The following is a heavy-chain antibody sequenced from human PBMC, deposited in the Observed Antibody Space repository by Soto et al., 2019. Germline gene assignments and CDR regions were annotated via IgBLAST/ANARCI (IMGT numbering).Heavy chain of an antibody. CDR3: ARFSNNWFQTEGMDV. J-gene: IGHJ6*02. CDR1: VDSITTYY. D-gene: IGHD1-1*01. V-gene: IGHV4-4*07. CDR2: IDASGNT. Sequence: ETLSLTCTVSVDSITTYYWNWIRQPAGKGLEWIGRIDASGNTNYNPSLNSRVTLSVDTSKKQFSLKLTSVTAADTAVYYCARFSNNWFQTEGMDVWGQGTTVTVSS.